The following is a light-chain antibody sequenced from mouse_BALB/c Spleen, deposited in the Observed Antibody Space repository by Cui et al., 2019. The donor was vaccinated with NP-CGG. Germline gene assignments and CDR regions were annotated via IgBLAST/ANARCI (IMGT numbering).Light chain of an antibody. CDR2: GVK. Sequence: AVVTQQSALTTSPGETVTLLCRSRTVTVTTSKTTNWVQKKPDHFYTGLKDGVKNREPGVPARYSRSPIGDKTPPTITGAQTEDVAIYFCGLWYSDHWVFGGGTKLTVL. CDR1: TVTVTTSKT. CDR3: GLWYSDHWV. J-gene: IGLJ1*01. V-gene: IGLV1*01.